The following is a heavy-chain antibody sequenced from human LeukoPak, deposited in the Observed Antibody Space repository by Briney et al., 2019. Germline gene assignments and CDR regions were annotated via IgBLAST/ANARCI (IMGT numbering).Heavy chain of an antibody. J-gene: IGHJ5*02. CDR3: ARVFAREDYGDYVANWFDP. CDR2: ISTYVGNT. Sequence: ASVKASCKASGYTFTNYGISWVRQAPGQGLEWMGWISTYVGNTNYAQKLPGRVTMTTDTSTSIAYMALRILRSDDTAVYCCARVFAREDYGDYVANWFDPWGQGTLVTVSS. CDR1: GYTFTNYG. D-gene: IGHD4-17*01. V-gene: IGHV1-18*01.